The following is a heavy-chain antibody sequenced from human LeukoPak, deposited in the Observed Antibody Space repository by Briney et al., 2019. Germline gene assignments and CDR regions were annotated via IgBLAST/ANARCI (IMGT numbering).Heavy chain of an antibody. J-gene: IGHJ5*02. CDR1: GGSISSSSYY. V-gene: IGHV4-39*01. D-gene: IGHD2-15*01. CDR3: ARRHNIVVVVAATPGWFDP. Sequence: SETLSLTCTVSGGSISSSSYYWGWIRQPPGKWLEWIGNVYYSGSTSYNPSLKSRVTISVDTSKNQFSLKLTSVTAADMAVYYCARRHNIVVVVAATPGWFDPWGQGTLVTVSS. CDR2: VYYSGST.